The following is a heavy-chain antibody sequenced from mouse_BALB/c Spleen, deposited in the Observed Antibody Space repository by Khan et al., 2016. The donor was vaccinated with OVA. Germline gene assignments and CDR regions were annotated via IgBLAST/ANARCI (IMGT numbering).Heavy chain of an antibody. D-gene: IGHD3-2*01. J-gene: IGHJ4*01. Sequence: VQLQESGPGLVAPSQSLSITCTVSGFSLTSYGISWVRQPPGKGLEWLGVIWGDGSTNYHSALKSRLSISKDNSKSQVFLKLNSLQTDDTATSYGAGFETSYYAMDYWGQGTSVTVSS. CDR1: GFSLTSYG. CDR3: AGFETSYYAMDY. CDR2: IWGDGST. V-gene: IGHV2-3*01.